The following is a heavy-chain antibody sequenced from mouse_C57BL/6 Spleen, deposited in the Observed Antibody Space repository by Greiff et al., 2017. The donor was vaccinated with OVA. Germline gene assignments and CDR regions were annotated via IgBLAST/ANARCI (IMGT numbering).Heavy chain of an antibody. V-gene: IGHV2-6-1*01. D-gene: IGHD2-12*01. CDR2: IWSDGST. J-gene: IGHJ1*03. CDR1: GFSLTSYG. Sequence: QVQLKESGPGLVAPSPSLSITCTVSGFSLTSYGVHWVRQPPGQGLEWLVVIWSDGSTTYNSALNSRLSISKDNSKSQVFLKMNSLQTDDTAMYYCARHTYSDWYFDVWGTGTTVTVSS. CDR3: ARHTYSDWYFDV.